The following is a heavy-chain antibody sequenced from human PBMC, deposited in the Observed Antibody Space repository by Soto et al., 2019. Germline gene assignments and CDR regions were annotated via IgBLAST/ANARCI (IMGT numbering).Heavy chain of an antibody. CDR2: ISSSGSTI. D-gene: IGHD1-1*01. Sequence: GGSLRLSCAASGFTFSDYYMSWIRQAPGKGLEWVSYISSSGSTIYYADSVKGRFTISRDNAKNSLYLQMNSLRAEDTAVYYCESDLSWNDWFDPWGQGTLVTVSS. CDR3: ESDLSWNDWFDP. J-gene: IGHJ5*02. V-gene: IGHV3-11*01. CDR1: GFTFSDYY.